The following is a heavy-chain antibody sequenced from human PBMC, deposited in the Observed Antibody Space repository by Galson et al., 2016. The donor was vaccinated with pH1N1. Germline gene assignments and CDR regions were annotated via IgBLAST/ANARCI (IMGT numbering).Heavy chain of an antibody. Sequence: SLRLSCAASGFTFSGSAMHWFRQASGKGLEWVGHIRGKAKNYATAYAASVKGRFTFSRDDSNNRAFLQMNNLRPEDTAMYYCAIGRRPDYYYGMDVWGQGTTVTVPS. CDR1: GFTFSGSA. D-gene: IGHD2-2*01. CDR3: AIGRRPDYYYGMDV. J-gene: IGHJ6*02. CDR2: IRGKAKNYAT. V-gene: IGHV3-73*01.